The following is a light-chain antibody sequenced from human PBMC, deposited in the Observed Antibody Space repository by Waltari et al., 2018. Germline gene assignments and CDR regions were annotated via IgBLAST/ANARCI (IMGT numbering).Light chain of an antibody. Sequence: IVLTQTPLSSPVSLGQPASISCRSSQSLVHSDGYNYLDWYLQKPGQSPQVLIYMGSNRAAGVPDRFSGSGSGTDFTLKISRVEAEDVGVYYCMQPLETPWTFGQGTKVEIK. V-gene: IGKV2-28*01. CDR1: QSLVHSDGYNY. J-gene: IGKJ1*01. CDR2: MGS. CDR3: MQPLETPWT.